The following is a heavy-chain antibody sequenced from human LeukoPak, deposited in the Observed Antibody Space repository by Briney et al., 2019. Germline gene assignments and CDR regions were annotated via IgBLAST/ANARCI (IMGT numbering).Heavy chain of an antibody. CDR1: GFTFSNYG. CDR2: ISGVGGDI. V-gene: IGHV3-23*01. Sequence: GGSLTLFCAASGFTFSNYGISWVRQAPGKGVEGVSVISGVGGDIYYADFVKGRFTISRDNSESTLYLQMNRLRAEDTPVYYCAKNSALSSYAGLDYWGQGTLVTVSS. D-gene: IGHD4-17*01. CDR3: AKNSALSSYAGLDY. J-gene: IGHJ4*02.